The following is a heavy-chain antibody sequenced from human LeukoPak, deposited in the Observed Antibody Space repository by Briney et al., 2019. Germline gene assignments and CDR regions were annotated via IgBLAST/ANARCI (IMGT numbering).Heavy chain of an antibody. J-gene: IGHJ4*02. D-gene: IGHD2-15*01. CDR1: GFTFSSYS. CDR2: ISSSSSYI. CDR3: ARDRYCSGGSCYRGFDY. Sequence: PGGSLRLSCAASGFTFSSYSMNWVRQAPGEGLEWVSSISSSSSYIYYADSVKGRFTISRDNAKNSLYLQMNSLRAEDTAVYYCARDRYCSGGSCYRGFDYWGQGTLVTVSS. V-gene: IGHV3-21*01.